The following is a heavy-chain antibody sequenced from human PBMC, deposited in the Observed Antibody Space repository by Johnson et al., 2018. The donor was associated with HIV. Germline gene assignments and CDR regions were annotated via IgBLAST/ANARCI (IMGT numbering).Heavy chain of an antibody. V-gene: IGHV3-30-3*01. CDR3: ARGPYTWIRGLSLEHHDAFDI. CDR2: ISYDGSNK. D-gene: IGHD5-18*01. Sequence: QVQLVESGGVVVQPGGSLRLSCAASGFTFSSYAMHWVRQAPGKGLEWVAVISYDGSNKYYADSVKGRFTISRDNSKNTLYLQMNSLRAEDTAVYYCARGPYTWIRGLSLEHHDAFDIWGQGTMVTVSS. J-gene: IGHJ3*02. CDR1: GFTFSSYA.